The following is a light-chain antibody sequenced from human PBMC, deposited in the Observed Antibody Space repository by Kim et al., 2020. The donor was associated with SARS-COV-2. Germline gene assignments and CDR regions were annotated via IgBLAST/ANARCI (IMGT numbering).Light chain of an antibody. Sequence: ERAPPSRRASQNVGNSFLAWYQQTPGQAPRLLMSGTTTRATGIPDRFSGSGAGTDFTPAINGLGSEDFAVYSCKKYQQLRRSLSVTFGGGTKLEI. V-gene: IGKV3-20*01. J-gene: IGKJ4*01. CDR2: GTT. CDR3: KKYQQLRRSLSVT. CDR1: QNVGNSF.